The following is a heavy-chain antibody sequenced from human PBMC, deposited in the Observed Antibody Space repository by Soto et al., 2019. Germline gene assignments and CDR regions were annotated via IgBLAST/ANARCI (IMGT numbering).Heavy chain of an antibody. D-gene: IGHD2-8*01. Sequence: GGSLRLSCAASGFTFSSYAMSWVRQAPGKGLEWVSAISGSGGSTCYADSVKGRFTISRDNSKNTLYLQMNSLRAEDTAVYYCAKYLGNGVRYGNWFDPWGQGTLVTVSS. CDR1: GFTFSSYA. CDR2: ISGSGGST. CDR3: AKYLGNGVRYGNWFDP. J-gene: IGHJ5*02. V-gene: IGHV3-23*01.